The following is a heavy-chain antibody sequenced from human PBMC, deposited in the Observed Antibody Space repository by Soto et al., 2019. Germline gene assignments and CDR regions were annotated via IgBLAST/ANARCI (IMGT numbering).Heavy chain of an antibody. CDR1: GFPFTSYG. Sequence: QVQLVESGGGVVQPGRSLRLSCAASGFPFTSYGMHWVREGPDKGLEWVAIISYDGIEKYYADSVKGRFTISRDNSKNTLFLQMNSLIHEDTALYYCVGGQYYFDYRGQGTLVIVSS. D-gene: IGHD3-10*01. J-gene: IGHJ4*02. CDR2: ISYDGIEK. CDR3: VGGQYYFDY. V-gene: IGHV3-30*03.